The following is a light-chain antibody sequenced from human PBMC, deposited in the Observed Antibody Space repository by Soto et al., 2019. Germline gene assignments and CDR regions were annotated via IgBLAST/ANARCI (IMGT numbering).Light chain of an antibody. Sequence: EIVLTQSPATLSLSPGERATLSCRASQSVSSYLAWYQQKPGQAPRLLIYDASNRATGIPARFSGSGSGTDFALTISGLEPEDFAVYYCQQRSNWVSFGGGTKVEIK. V-gene: IGKV3-11*01. CDR3: QQRSNWVS. CDR1: QSVSSY. CDR2: DAS. J-gene: IGKJ4*01.